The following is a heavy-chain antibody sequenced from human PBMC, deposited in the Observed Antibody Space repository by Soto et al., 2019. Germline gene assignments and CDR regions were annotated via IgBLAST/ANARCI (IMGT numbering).Heavy chain of an antibody. J-gene: IGHJ6*03. V-gene: IGHV2-26*01. CDR2: IFSNDEE. Sequence: HVTLKESGPVLVKPTETLTLTCTVSGFSLSNGKVGVSWIRQPPGKALEWLAHIFSNDEESYRTSLKSRLTISEDTSKSQVVLTMTNVDPVDTATYYCARILFGRSVAGGYFYMDVWGKGTTVTDSS. CDR1: GFSLSNGKVG. CDR3: ARILFGRSVAGGYFYMDV. D-gene: IGHD6-19*01.